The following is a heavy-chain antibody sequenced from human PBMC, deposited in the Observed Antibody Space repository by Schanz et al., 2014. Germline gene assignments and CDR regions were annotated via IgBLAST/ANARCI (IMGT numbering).Heavy chain of an antibody. J-gene: IGHJ4*02. D-gene: IGHD3-9*01. CDR1: GFAFSSFA. Sequence: VQLVESGGGLIQPGGSLRLSCAASGFAFSSFALSWVRQAPGKGLGWLAVISSDGFNKFYADSVKGRFTISRDNSKNTLDLQMNSLRVEDTAVYYCARTTNPFNFDSWPYLDYWGQGTLVTVSS. V-gene: IGHV3-30*04. CDR2: ISSDGFNK. CDR3: ARTTNPFNFDSWPYLDY.